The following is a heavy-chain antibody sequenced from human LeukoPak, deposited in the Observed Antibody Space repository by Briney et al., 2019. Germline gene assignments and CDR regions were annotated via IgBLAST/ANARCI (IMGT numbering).Heavy chain of an antibody. CDR1: GFTFSSYS. Sequence: GGSLRLSCAASGFTFSSYSMNWVRQAPGKGLEWVSYISSSSSTIYYADSVKGRFTISRDNAKSSLYLQMNSLRAEDTAVYYCARARGVGYSSSRGNWFDPWGQGTLVTVSS. V-gene: IGHV3-48*01. J-gene: IGHJ5*02. D-gene: IGHD6-13*01. CDR3: ARARGVGYSSSRGNWFDP. CDR2: ISSSSSTI.